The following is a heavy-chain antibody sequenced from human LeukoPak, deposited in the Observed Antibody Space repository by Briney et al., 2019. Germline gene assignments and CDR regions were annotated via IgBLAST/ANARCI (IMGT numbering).Heavy chain of an antibody. Sequence: MASETLSLTCTVSGGSISSYYWSWIRQPPGKGLEWIGYIYYSGSTNYNPSLKSRVTISVDTSKNQFSLKLSSVTAADTAVYYCASTYITMIVVVIKGAFGIWGQGTMVTVSS. D-gene: IGHD3-22*01. J-gene: IGHJ3*02. V-gene: IGHV4-59*12. CDR1: GGSISSYY. CDR3: ASTYITMIVVVIKGAFGI. CDR2: IYYSGST.